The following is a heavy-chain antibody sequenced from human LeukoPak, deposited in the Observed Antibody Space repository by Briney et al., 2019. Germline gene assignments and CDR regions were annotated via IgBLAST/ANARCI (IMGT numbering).Heavy chain of an antibody. J-gene: IGHJ4*02. CDR3: ARGAYGVK. CDR1: GYTLTSYG. V-gene: IGHV1-18*01. CDR2: ISTQSGNT. D-gene: IGHD4-17*01. Sequence: ASVKVSCKASGYTLTSYGINWMRQAPGQGLEWMGWISTQSGNTNYAQKVQGRLTLTTDRSTNTAYMELRSLRSDDTAVYYCARGAYGVKWGQGTMVTVSS.